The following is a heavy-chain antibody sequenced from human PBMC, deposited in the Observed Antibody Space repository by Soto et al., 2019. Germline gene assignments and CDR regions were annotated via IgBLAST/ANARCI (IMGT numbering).Heavy chain of an antibody. CDR2: INPSGGST. D-gene: IGHD3-3*01. Sequence: ASVKVSCKASGYTFTSYYMHWVRKAPGQRLEWMGIINPSGGSTSYAQKFQGRVTMTRDTSTSTVYMELSSLRSEDTAVYYCARDGPRPKYYDFWSGYYPHDAFDIWGQGTMVTVSS. V-gene: IGHV1-46*01. CDR1: GYTFTSYY. J-gene: IGHJ3*02. CDR3: ARDGPRPKYYDFWSGYYPHDAFDI.